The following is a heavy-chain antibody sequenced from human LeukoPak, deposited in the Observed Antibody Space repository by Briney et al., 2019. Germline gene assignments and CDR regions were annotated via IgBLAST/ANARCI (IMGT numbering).Heavy chain of an antibody. J-gene: IGHJ4*02. V-gene: IGHV3-23*01. Sequence: GGSLRLSCAASGFTFSSYAMSWVRQAPGKGLDWVSTINGGGGSTYYADSVKGRFTISRDNSKNTLYLQMNSLTAEDTAVYFCAKATRHWRGGSYYFDYWGQGTLVTVSS. CDR3: AKATRHWRGGSYYFDY. CDR1: GFTFSSYA. D-gene: IGHD1-1*01. CDR2: INGGGGST.